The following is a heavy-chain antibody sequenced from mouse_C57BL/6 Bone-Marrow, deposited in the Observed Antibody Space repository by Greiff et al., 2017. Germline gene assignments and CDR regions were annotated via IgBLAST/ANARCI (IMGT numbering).Heavy chain of an antibody. Sequence: QVQLQQSGPELVKPGASVKISCKASGYAFSSSWMNWVKQRPGKGLEWIGRIYPGDGDTNYNGKFKGKATLTADKSSSTAYMQLNSLTSEDSAVYFCAPGRWLILPVFAYWGQGTLVTVSA. CDR3: APGRWLILPVFAY. J-gene: IGHJ3*01. V-gene: IGHV1-82*01. CDR2: IYPGDGDT. D-gene: IGHD1-1*01. CDR1: GYAFSSSW.